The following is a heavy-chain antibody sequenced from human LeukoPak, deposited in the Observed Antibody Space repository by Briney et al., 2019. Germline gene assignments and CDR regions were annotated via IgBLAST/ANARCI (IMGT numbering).Heavy chain of an antibody. CDR2: IKSKSNGGTT. CDR1: GFTFSAAW. D-gene: IGHD4/OR15-4a*01. CDR3: VADLPGTNSPYFDY. Sequence: GRCLRLSCAASGFTFSAAWTNWVSQAPGKGLEWVGRIKSKSNGGTTDFAAAVRDRFTISRDDSKNTLNLQMDSLRTEDTAVYYCVADLPGTNSPYFDYWGQGTLVTVSS. V-gene: IGHV3-15*01. J-gene: IGHJ4*02.